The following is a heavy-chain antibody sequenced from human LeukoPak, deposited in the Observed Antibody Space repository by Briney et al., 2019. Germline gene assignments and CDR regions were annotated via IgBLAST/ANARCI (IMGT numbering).Heavy chain of an antibody. J-gene: IGHJ4*02. CDR3: ARFSPFSYYDSSGCDY. CDR1: GGTFSSYA. V-gene: IGHV1-69*04. Sequence: ASVKVSCKASGGTFSSYAISWVRQAPGQGIEWMGRIIPILGIANYAQKFQGRVTITADKSTSTAYMELSSLRSEDTAVYYCARFSPFSYYDSSGCDYWGQGTLVTVSS. CDR2: IIPILGIA. D-gene: IGHD3-22*01.